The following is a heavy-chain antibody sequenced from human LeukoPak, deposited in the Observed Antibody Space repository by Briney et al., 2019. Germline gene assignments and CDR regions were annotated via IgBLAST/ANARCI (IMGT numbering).Heavy chain of an antibody. CDR2: IITGNGNT. Sequence: ASVKVSCKASGYTLTSYAIHWVRQAPGQRLEWMGWIITGNGNTKYSQRFHGRVTFTTDTSAGTTYMELSSLRSEDTAIYYCAGPDELSSGWSFDYWGQGTLVTVSS. CDR1: GYTLTSYA. CDR3: AGPDELSSGWSFDY. V-gene: IGHV1-3*04. J-gene: IGHJ4*02. D-gene: IGHD6-19*01.